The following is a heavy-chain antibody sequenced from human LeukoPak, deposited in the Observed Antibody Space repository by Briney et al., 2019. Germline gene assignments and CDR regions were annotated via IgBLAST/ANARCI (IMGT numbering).Heavy chain of an antibody. J-gene: IGHJ6*03. CDR3: ACLRGMDV. Sequence: GGSLRLLCIASGFPFGDVAWSWFRQAPGKGLEWVSVIRSGESTCYADSVKGRFTISRDNSKNTLYLQMNSRRAEDTAVYYCACLRGMDVWGKGTTVTVSS. CDR1: GFPFGDVA. V-gene: IGHV3-53*01. CDR2: IRSGEST. D-gene: IGHD2-2*01.